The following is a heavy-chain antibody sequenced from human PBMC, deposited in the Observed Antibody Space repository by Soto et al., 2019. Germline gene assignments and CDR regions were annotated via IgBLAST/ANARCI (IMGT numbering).Heavy chain of an antibody. J-gene: IGHJ4*02. CDR3: ARHKSDFDY. Sequence: GGSLRLSCAASGFTFSRFWMHWVRQAPGKGLVWVSRIDSDGSTTSYADSVKGRFTISRDNAKNTLYLQINSLRAEDTAVYYCARHKSDFDYWGQGTLVTVSS. V-gene: IGHV3-74*01. CDR1: GFTFSRFW. CDR2: IDSDGSTT.